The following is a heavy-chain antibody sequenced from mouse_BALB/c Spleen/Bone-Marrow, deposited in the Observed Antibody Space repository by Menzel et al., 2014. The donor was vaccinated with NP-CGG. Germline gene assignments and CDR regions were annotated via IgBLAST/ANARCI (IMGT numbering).Heavy chain of an antibody. J-gene: IGHJ2*01. Sequence: QVQLQQSWAEFVMPGASAQMSCKASGLPFTDHWMHWVKQRPGQGLEWIGAIDISDSYTTYNQKFKGKATLTVDESSSTAYMQLRRLTSEDSAAYYCARGRANVDYGGQGTTLTVSS. D-gene: IGHD3-1*01. CDR3: ARGRANVDY. V-gene: IGHV1-69*01. CDR1: GLPFTDHW. CDR2: IDISDSYT.